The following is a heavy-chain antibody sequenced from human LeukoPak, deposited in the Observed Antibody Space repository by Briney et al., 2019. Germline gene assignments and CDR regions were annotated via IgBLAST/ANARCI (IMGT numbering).Heavy chain of an antibody. D-gene: IGHD6-13*01. J-gene: IGHJ4*02. CDR1: GYTFTGYY. CDR3: ARDIPGSSWPYFDY. Sequence: GASVKVSCKASGYTFTGYYMHWVRQAPGQGLEWMGWINPNSGGTNYAQKFQGRVTMTRDTSISTAYMELSRLRSDDTAVYYCARDIPGSSWPYFDYWGQGTLVTVSS. V-gene: IGHV1-2*02. CDR2: INPNSGGT.